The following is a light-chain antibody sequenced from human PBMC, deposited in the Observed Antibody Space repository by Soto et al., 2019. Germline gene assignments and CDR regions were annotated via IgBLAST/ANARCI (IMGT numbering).Light chain of an antibody. CDR1: NSDGGSYNL. V-gene: IGLV2-23*02. Sequence: QSVLTHPASVSGSPRQSITISCTGTNSDGGSYNLVSWFQQHPGKAPKLVIYEVTKRPSGVSDRFSGSKSGNTASLTISGLQAEDEADYYCFSYAGDSVYVFGTGTKVTVL. CDR2: EVT. J-gene: IGLJ1*01. CDR3: FSYAGDSVYV.